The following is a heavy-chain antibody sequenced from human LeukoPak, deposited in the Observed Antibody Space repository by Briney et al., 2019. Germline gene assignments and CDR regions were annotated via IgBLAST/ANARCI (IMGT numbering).Heavy chain of an antibody. Sequence: GGSLRLSCAASGFTFSDYYMSWIRQAPGKGLEWVSYISSSGSTIYYADSVKGRFTISRDNAKNSLYLQMNSLRAEDTAVYYCAKEGWELLSTYYFDYWGQGTLVTVSS. J-gene: IGHJ4*02. CDR2: ISSSGSTI. D-gene: IGHD1-26*01. CDR1: GFTFSDYY. V-gene: IGHV3-11*01. CDR3: AKEGWELLSTYYFDY.